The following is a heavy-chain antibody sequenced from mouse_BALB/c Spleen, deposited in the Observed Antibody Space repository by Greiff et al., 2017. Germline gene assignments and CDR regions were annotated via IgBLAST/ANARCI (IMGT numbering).Heavy chain of an antibody. V-gene: IGHV5-12-2*01. CDR3: ARQRGGYDDGYYAMDY. D-gene: IGHD2-2*01. CDR1: GFTFSSYT. J-gene: IGHJ4*01. CDR2: ISNGGGST. Sequence: EVKLVESGGGLVQPGGSLKLSCAASGFTFSSYTMSWVRQTPEKRLEWVAYISNGGGSTYYPDTVKGRFTISRDNAKNTLYLQMSSLKSEDTAMYYCARQRGGYDDGYYAMDYWGQGTSVTVSS.